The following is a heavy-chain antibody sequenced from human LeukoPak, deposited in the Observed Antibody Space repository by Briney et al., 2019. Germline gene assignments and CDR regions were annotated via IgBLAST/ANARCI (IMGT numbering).Heavy chain of an antibody. V-gene: IGHV3-66*01. Sequence: PGGSLRLSCAASGFTVSNNYMSWVRQAPGKGLEWIAAIYSGGSTFHADSVKGRFIISRDNSKNTLYLQMNSLRVEDTAVYYCATGTHPGNWGQGTLVTVSS. CDR1: GFTVSNNY. CDR2: IYSGGST. D-gene: IGHD1-14*01. CDR3: ATGTHPGN. J-gene: IGHJ4*02.